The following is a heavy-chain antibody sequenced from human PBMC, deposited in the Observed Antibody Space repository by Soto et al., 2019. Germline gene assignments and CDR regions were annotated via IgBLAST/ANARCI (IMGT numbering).Heavy chain of an antibody. Sequence: EVQLVESGGGLVKPGGSLRLSCAASGFTFSSYSMNWVRQAPGKGLEWVSSISSSSSYIYYADSVKGRFTISRDNAKNSLYLQMNSLRAEDTAVYYGARDGVVDRYYYGMDVWGQGTTVTVSS. V-gene: IGHV3-21*01. CDR3: ARDGVVDRYYYGMDV. CDR1: GFTFSSYS. J-gene: IGHJ6*02. CDR2: ISSSSSYI. D-gene: IGHD3-3*01.